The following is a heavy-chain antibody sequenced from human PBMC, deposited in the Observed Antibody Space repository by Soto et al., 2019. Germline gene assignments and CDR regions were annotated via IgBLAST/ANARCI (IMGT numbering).Heavy chain of an antibody. Sequence: QVQLVQSGAEVKKPGASVKVSCKASGYTFTSYGISWVRQAPGQGLEWMGWISAYNGNTNYAQKLQGRVTMTTDTTXXKADLELRSRRADDTAVYYCARDPYYYGSGSSIEYWGQGTLVTVSS. D-gene: IGHD3-10*01. V-gene: IGHV1-18*01. CDR2: ISAYNGNT. J-gene: IGHJ4*02. CDR3: ARDPYYYGSGSSIEY. CDR1: GYTFTSYG.